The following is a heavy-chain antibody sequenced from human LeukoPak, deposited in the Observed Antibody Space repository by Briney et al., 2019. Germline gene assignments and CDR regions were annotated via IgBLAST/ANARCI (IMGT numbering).Heavy chain of an antibody. CDR1: GYTFTSYY. CDR3: ARDVDCSGGSCYFAFDI. CDR2: INPSGGST. V-gene: IGHV1-46*01. J-gene: IGHJ3*02. D-gene: IGHD2-15*01. Sequence: ASVKVSCKASGYTFTSYYMHWVRQAPGRGLEWMGIINPSGGSTSYAQKFQGRVTMTRDTSTSTVYMELSSLRSEDTAVYYCARDVDCSGGSCYFAFDIWGQGTMVTVSS.